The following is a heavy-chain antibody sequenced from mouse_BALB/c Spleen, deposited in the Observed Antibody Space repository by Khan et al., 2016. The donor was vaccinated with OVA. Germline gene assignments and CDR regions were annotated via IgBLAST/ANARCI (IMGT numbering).Heavy chain of an antibody. Sequence: VRLQQSGTVLARPGASVKMSCKGSGYTFTNYWMHWVKQRPGQGLEWIGAIYTGNSDTNYNQKFKGRAKLTAVTSTSTAYMELNSLTNEDSAVYYGTRNGFGNYESWDYWGQGTTLTVSS. CDR3: TRNGFGNYESWDY. J-gene: IGHJ2*01. D-gene: IGHD2-1*01. CDR2: IYTGNSDT. CDR1: GYTFTNYW. V-gene: IGHV1-5*01.